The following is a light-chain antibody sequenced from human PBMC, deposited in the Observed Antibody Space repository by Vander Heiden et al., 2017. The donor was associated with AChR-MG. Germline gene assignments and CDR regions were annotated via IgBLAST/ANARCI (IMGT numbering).Light chain of an antibody. CDR1: QSISSY. CDR2: AAS. Sequence: DIQSTHSPSSLSASVGDRVTLSCRASQSISSYLAWYQQKPGKAPKLLIYAASSLPSGVPSRFSGSGSGTDFTLTISSLQPEDFAAYYCQQSDSTPWTFGQGTKVEIK. J-gene: IGKJ1*01. CDR3: QQSDSTPWT. V-gene: IGKV1-39*01.